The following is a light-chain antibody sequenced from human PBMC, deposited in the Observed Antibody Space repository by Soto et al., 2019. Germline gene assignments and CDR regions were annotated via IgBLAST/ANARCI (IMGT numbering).Light chain of an antibody. V-gene: IGLV2-8*01. J-gene: IGLJ7*01. CDR1: SSDIGAYIY. CDR2: EVT. Sequence: QSALTQPPSASGSPGQSVTISCTGTSSDIGAYIYVSWYQQHPGKAPKLMISEVTERPSGVPDRFSGSKSGNSASLTISGLQTEDEADYYCCSYAGTYSWVFGGGTQLTVL. CDR3: CSYAGTYSWV.